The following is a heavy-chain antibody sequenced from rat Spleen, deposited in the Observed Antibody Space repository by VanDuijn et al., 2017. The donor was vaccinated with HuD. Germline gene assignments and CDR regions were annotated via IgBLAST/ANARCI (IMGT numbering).Heavy chain of an antibody. V-gene: IGHV5-25*01. CDR1: GFTFSDFD. CDR3: ARHGRGKSTYYYVLDA. J-gene: IGHJ4*01. D-gene: IGHD4-5*01. Sequence: EVQLVESGGGLVQPGRSLKLSCAASGFTFSDFDMAWVRQAPAKGLEWVASISTGDDDTYYRDSVRDRFTISRDNTKSTLYLQMDSLKSEDTATYFCARHGRGKSTYYYVLDAWGQGASVTVSS. CDR2: ISTGDDDT.